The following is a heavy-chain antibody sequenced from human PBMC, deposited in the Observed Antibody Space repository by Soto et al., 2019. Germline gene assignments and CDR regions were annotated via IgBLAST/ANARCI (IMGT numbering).Heavy chain of an antibody. CDR1: GGSINSGDYY. CDR3: ARDRGVAMTVDY. CDR2: IYYSGST. V-gene: IGHV4-30-4*01. D-gene: IGHD3-3*01. Sequence: SETLSLTCTVSGGSINSGDYYWSWIRQPPGKGLEWIGYIYYSGSTYYNPSLKSRVTISVDTSKNQFSLKLSSVTAADTAVYYCARDRGVAMTVDYWGQGTLVTVPS. J-gene: IGHJ4*02.